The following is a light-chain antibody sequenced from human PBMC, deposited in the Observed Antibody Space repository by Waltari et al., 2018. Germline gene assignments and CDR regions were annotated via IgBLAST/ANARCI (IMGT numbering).Light chain of an antibody. J-gene: IGKJ4*01. CDR2: ATS. V-gene: IGKV1-39*01. Sequence: DIQMTQSPSSLSASVGDRVTITCRASQIISGYLNWYQQKPGKAPKVLIYATSSLQSGVPSRFSGSGSGTDFTLTISSLQPEDFATYYCQQSYRTPPLTFGGGTKVEIK. CDR1: QIISGY. CDR3: QQSYRTPPLT.